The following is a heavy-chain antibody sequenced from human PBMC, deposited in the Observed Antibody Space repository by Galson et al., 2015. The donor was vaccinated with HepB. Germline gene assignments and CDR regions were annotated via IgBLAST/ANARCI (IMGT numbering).Heavy chain of an antibody. CDR3: VKDWLVRGVITAHFDY. D-gene: IGHD3-10*01. CDR1: GFTFSSYA. J-gene: IGHJ4*02. Sequence: SLRLSCAASGFTFSSYAMHWVRQAPGKGLEYVSAISSNGGSTYYADSVKGRFTISRDNSKNTLYLQMSSLRAEDTAVYYCVKDWLVRGVITAHFDYWGQGTLVTVSS. CDR2: ISSNGGST. V-gene: IGHV3-64D*06.